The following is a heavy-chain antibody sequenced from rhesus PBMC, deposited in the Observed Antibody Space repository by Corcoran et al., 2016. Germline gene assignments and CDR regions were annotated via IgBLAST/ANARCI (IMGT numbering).Heavy chain of an antibody. Sequence: QVQLQESGPGLVKPSETLSLTCAVPGYSISSGYYWGWIRQPPGKGLEWIGHIRSVGSNYLNTSLKSRVTISTDTSKNQFSLKLSSVTAADTAVYYCARRGELRLFDYWGQGVLVTVSS. J-gene: IGHJ4*01. V-gene: IGHV4S14*01. D-gene: IGHD1-44*01. CDR1: GYSISSGYY. CDR2: IRSVGSN. CDR3: ARRGELRLFDY.